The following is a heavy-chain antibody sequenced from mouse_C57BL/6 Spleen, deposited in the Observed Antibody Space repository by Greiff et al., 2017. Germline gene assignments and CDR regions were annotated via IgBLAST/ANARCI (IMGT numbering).Heavy chain of an antibody. Sequence: QVQLKESGAELVKPGASVKLSCKASGYTFTEYTIHWVKQRSGQGLEWIGWFYPGSGSIKYNEKFKDKATLTADKSSSTAYMELSRLSSEDSAVYCCGRHGIDYGYDDWYFEVWGTGTTVTVSS. CDR3: GRHGIDYGYDDWYFEV. J-gene: IGHJ1*03. CDR2: FYPGSGSI. V-gene: IGHV1-62-2*01. CDR1: GYTFTEYT. D-gene: IGHD2-2*01.